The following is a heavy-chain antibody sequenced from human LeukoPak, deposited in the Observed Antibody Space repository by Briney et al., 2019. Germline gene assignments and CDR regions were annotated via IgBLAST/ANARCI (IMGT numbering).Heavy chain of an antibody. CDR2: ISYDGSNK. Sequence: GRSLRLSCAASGFTFSSYAMHWVRQAPGKGLEWVTVISYDGSNKYYADSVKVRFTISRDNSKNTLYLQMNSLRAEDTAVYYCAREGRSYYFDYWGQGTLVTVSS. J-gene: IGHJ4*02. D-gene: IGHD6-6*01. CDR3: AREGRSYYFDY. CDR1: GFTFSSYA. V-gene: IGHV3-30-3*01.